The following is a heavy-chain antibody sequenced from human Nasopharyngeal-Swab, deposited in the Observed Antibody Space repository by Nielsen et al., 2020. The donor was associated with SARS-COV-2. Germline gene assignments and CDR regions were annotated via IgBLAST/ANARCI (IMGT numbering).Heavy chain of an antibody. Sequence: SEPLSLTCPVSGVSISRQYWSWIRQPPGKGLEWIGYISHNSGTNYNPSLKSRVTRFMDTSKNQFSLKLRSVTAADTAVYYCAKEGATGWFDPWCQGTLVTVSS. CDR2: ISHNSGT. J-gene: IGHJ5*02. CDR3: AKEGATGWFDP. CDR1: GVSISRQY. V-gene: IGHV4-59*11.